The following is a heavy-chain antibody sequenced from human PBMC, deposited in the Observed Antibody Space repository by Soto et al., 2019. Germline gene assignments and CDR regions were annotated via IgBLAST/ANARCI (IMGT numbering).Heavy chain of an antibody. J-gene: IGHJ4*02. Sequence: AXVKVSCKASGYTFTSYAMHWVRQAPGQRLEWMGWINAGNGNTKYSQKFQGRVTITRDTSASTAYMELSSLRSEDTAVYYCARVTGYYAPDYWGQGTLVTISS. CDR2: INAGNGNT. CDR1: GYTFTSYA. CDR3: ARVTGYYAPDY. D-gene: IGHD3-9*01. V-gene: IGHV1-3*01.